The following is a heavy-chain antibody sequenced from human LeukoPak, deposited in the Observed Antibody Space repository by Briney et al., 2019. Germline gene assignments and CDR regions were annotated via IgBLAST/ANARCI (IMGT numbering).Heavy chain of an antibody. Sequence: SETLSLTCTVSGGSISSSSHYWGWIRQPPGKGLEWIGSIHCSENTYYNPSLKSRVTISVDTSKNQFSLKLSSLTAADTAVYYCVRTAGYFDYWGQGTLVTVSS. CDR3: VRTAGYFDY. D-gene: IGHD6-25*01. J-gene: IGHJ4*02. CDR2: IHCSENT. CDR1: GGSISSSSHY. V-gene: IGHV4-39*01.